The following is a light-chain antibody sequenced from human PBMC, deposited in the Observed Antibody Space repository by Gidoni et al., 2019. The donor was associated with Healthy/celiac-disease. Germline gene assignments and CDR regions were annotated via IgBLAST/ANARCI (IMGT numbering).Light chain of an antibody. CDR2: AAS. CDR1: QSSSSY. Sequence: DIQLTQSPSSLSASVGDRITITCRASQSSSSYLNWYQQKPGKAPKLLIYAASSLQSGVPSRFSGSGSGTDFTLTISRLQPEDFATYYCQQSYSTPFTFGPGTKVDIK. CDR3: QQSYSTPFT. V-gene: IGKV1-39*01. J-gene: IGKJ3*01.